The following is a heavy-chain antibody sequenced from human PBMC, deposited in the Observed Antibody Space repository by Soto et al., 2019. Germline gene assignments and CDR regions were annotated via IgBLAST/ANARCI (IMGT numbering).Heavy chain of an antibody. V-gene: IGHV4-39*01. CDR1: GGSISSSNYY. CDR2: IFYSGST. J-gene: IGHJ6*02. CDR3: PRHVGKQPRYYYYGMDV. D-gene: IGHD6-13*01. Sequence: PXATLSLTFTVSGGSISSSNYYWGWIRQPPGKGLEWIGNIFYSGSTYYHPSLKSRVTISVDTSKNQFSLKLSSVTAADAAIYYCPRHVGKQPRYYYYGMDVCGQRATVTVSS.